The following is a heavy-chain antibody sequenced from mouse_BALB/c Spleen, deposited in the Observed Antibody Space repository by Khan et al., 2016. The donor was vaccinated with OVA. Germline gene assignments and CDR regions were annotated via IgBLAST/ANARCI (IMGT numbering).Heavy chain of an antibody. CDR3: ARHEDGNDGYYDYAMDY. J-gene: IGHJ4*01. V-gene: IGHV1-62-2*01. Sequence: QVQLQQSGAELVKPGASVKLSGKASGYTFTENIIHWVKQRSGQGLEWIGWFYPGSGTIKYNEKFKDKATLTADKSSSTVYMELSRLTSEDSAVYFCARHEDGNDGYYDYAMDYWGQGTSVTVSS. CDR2: FYPGSGTI. D-gene: IGHD2-3*01. CDR1: GYTFTENI.